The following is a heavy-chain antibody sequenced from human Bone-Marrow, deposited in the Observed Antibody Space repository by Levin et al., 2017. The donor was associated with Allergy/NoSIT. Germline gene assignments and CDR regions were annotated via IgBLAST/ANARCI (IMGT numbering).Heavy chain of an antibody. CDR1: GGSISSYY. V-gene: IGHV4-59*01. CDR3: AREEYSSGWYWGRYFDY. J-gene: IGHJ4*02. Sequence: SETLSLTCTVSGGSISSYYWSWIRQPPGKGLEWIGYIYYSGSTNYNPSLKSRVTISVDTSKNQFSLKLSSVTAADTAVYYCAREEYSSGWYWGRYFDYWSQGTLVTVSS. CDR2: IYYSGST. D-gene: IGHD6-19*01.